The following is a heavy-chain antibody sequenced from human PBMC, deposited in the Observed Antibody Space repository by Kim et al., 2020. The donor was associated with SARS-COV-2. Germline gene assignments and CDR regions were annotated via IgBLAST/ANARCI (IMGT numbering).Heavy chain of an antibody. CDR3: ARGSYHDGLDF. V-gene: IGHV1-2*05. J-gene: IGHJ3*01. Sequence: ASVKVSCKASGYTFTGYYIHWVRLGPGQGLEWMGRINPESGDSIYAQKFRDRVSMTRDTSIITAYMELSSLGPDDIGVYYCARGSYHDGLDFWGQGTMGT. CDR1: GYTFTGYY. D-gene: IGHD3-16*02. CDR2: INPESGDS.